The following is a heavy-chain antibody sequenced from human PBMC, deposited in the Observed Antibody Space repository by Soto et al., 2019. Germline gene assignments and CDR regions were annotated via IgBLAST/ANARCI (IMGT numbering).Heavy chain of an antibody. D-gene: IGHD3-22*01. CDR1: GFDVSNTD. CDR3: AREAIIVIAAPEYYFDY. CDR2: IYSGGYT. J-gene: IGHJ4*02. V-gene: IGHV3-66*01. Sequence: PGVSLRLSCAASGFDVSNTDMSWVRQAPGRGLEWASVIYSGGYTNYADSVKGRFIVSRDSPKNTLYLQMDSLRAEDTAVYYCAREAIIVIAAPEYYFDYWGQGTLVTVSS.